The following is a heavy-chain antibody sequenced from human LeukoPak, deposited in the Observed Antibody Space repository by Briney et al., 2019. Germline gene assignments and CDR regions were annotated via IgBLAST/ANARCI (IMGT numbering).Heavy chain of an antibody. Sequence: VASVKVSCKASGYTFTSYYMHWVRQAPGQGLEWMGIINPSGGSTNYAQKLQGRVTMTTDTSTSTAYMELRSLRSDDTAVYYCARGRIAVSLDYWGQGTLVTVSS. J-gene: IGHJ4*02. CDR1: GYTFTSYY. V-gene: IGHV1-46*01. CDR3: ARGRIAVSLDY. CDR2: INPSGGST. D-gene: IGHD6-19*01.